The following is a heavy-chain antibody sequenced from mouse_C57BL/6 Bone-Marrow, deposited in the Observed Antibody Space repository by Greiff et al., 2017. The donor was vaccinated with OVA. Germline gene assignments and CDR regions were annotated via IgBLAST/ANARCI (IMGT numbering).Heavy chain of an antibody. CDR2: IYPSDSET. CDR3: ARSSYYDYGGFAY. CDR1: GYTFTSYW. V-gene: IGHV1-61*01. J-gene: IGHJ3*01. Sequence: QVQLQQPGAELVRPGSSVKLSCKASGYTFTSYWMDWVKQRPGQGLEWIGNIYPSDSETHYNQKFKDKATLTVDKSSSTAYMQLSSLTSEDSAVYYCARSSYYDYGGFAYWDQGTLVTVSA. D-gene: IGHD2-4*01.